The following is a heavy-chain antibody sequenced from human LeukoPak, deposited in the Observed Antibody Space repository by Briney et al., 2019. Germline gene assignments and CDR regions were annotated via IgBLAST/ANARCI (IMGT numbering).Heavy chain of an antibody. Sequence: GGTLRLSCAASGFTFSSYGMSWVRQAPGKGLEWVSAISGSGGSTYYADSVKGRFTISRDNAKNSLYLQMNSLGAEDTAVYYCARDRGGWTTVVTRKLDYYFDYWGQGTLVTVSS. CDR3: ARDRGGWTTVVTRKLDYYFDY. V-gene: IGHV3-23*01. J-gene: IGHJ4*02. CDR2: ISGSGGST. D-gene: IGHD4-23*01. CDR1: GFTFSSYG.